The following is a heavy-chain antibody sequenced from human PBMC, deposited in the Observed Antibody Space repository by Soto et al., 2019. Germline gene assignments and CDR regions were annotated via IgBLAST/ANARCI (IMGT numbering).Heavy chain of an antibody. CDR3: ARDVWPAPGYSSGWYADY. D-gene: IGHD6-19*01. Sequence: QVQLVQSGAEVKKPGASVKVSCKASGYTFTSYGISWVRQAPGQGLAWMGWISAYNGNTNYAQKLQGRATMTTATSTSTAYMELRSLRSDDTAVYYCARDVWPAPGYSSGWYADYWGQGTLVTVSS. V-gene: IGHV1-18*01. CDR1: GYTFTSYG. J-gene: IGHJ4*02. CDR2: ISAYNGNT.